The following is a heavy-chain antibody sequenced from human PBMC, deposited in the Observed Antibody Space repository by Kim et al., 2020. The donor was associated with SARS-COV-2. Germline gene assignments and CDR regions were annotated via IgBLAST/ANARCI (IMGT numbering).Heavy chain of an antibody. V-gene: IGHV3-48*03. D-gene: IGHD1-26*01. CDR3: ARGKGNRKVGATLY. CDR1: GFTFSSYE. Sequence: GGSLRLSCAASGFTFSSYEMNWVRQAPGKGLEWVSYISSSGSTIYYADSVKGRFTISRDNAKNSLYLQMNSLRAEDTAVYYCARGKGNRKVGATLYWGQGTLVTVSS. J-gene: IGHJ4*02. CDR2: ISSSGSTI.